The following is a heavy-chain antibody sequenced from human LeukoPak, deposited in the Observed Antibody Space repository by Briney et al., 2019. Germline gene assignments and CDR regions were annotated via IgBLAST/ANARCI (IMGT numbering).Heavy chain of an antibody. D-gene: IGHD3-3*01. Sequence: ASVTVSCKASGYTSTDYYIHWVRQAPGQGLEWMGWIDPKSGGTRYAQKFQGRVTMTRDTSISTAYMELSRLSSDDTAVFYCTRLFLERSQNHDYWGQGTLVTVSS. J-gene: IGHJ4*02. CDR3: TRLFLERSQNHDY. CDR2: IDPKSGGT. V-gene: IGHV1-2*02. CDR1: GYTSTDYY.